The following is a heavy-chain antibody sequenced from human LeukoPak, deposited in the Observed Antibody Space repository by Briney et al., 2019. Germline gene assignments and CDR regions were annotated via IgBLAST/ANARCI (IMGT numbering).Heavy chain of an antibody. J-gene: IGHJ4*02. CDR3: AKDKRPESGSYPYYFDY. CDR2: ISGSGGST. CDR1: GFTFSSYG. D-gene: IGHD1-26*01. Sequence: HAGGSLRLSCAASGFTFSSYGMSWVRQAPGKGLEWVSAISGSGGSTYYADSVKGRFTISRDNSKNTLYLQMNSLRAEDTAVYYCAKDKRPESGSYPYYFDYWGQGTLVTVSS. V-gene: IGHV3-23*01.